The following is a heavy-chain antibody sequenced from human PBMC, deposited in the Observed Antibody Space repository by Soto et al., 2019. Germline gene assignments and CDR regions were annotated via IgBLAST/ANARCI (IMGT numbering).Heavy chain of an antibody. CDR2: TYWDDDN. CDR1: GFSITTSGVG. J-gene: IGHJ3*01. V-gene: IGHV2-5*02. Sequence: QITLKESGPTLVKPTQTLTLTCSLSGFSITTSGVGVAWVRQPPGKALEWLAFTYWDDDNRYNPSLRTRLTTAKDASRNQVVLTMTKMDPADTATYYCAHRVTVMSTWNYGAFDFWGQGALVTVPS. CDR3: AHRVTVMSTWNYGAFDF. D-gene: IGHD1-7*01.